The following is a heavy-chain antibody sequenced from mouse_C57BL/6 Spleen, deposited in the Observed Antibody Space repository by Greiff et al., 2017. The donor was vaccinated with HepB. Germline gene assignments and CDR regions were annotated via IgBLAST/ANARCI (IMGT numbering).Heavy chain of an antibody. CDR3: AGAGTRAWFAY. CDR2: ISSGSSTI. Sequence: DVKLVESGGGLVKPGGSLKLSCAASGFTFSDYGMHWVRQAPEKGLEWVAYISSGSSTIYYADTVKGRFTISRDNAKNTLFLQMTSLRSEDTAMYYCAGAGTRAWFAYWGQGTLVTVSA. CDR1: GFTFSDYG. D-gene: IGHD4-1*01. V-gene: IGHV5-17*01. J-gene: IGHJ3*01.